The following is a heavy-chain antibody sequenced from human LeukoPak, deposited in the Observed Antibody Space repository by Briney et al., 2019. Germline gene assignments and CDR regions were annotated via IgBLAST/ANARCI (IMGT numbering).Heavy chain of an antibody. CDR2: MNPNSGNT. V-gene: IGHV1-8*01. D-gene: IGHD6-19*01. CDR3: ARESGGSSGWSHFDY. CDR1: GYTFTSYD. J-gene: IGHJ4*02. Sequence: ASVKVSCKASGYTFTSYDINWVRQATGQGLEWMGWMNPNSGNTGYAQKFQGRVTMTRNTSISTAYMELSSLRSDDTAVYYCARESGGSSGWSHFDYWGQGTLVTVSS.